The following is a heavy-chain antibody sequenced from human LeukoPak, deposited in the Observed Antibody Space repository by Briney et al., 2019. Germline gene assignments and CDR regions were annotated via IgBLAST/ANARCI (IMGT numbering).Heavy chain of an antibody. D-gene: IGHD2-2*02. V-gene: IGHV1-2*02. CDR1: GYTFTGYY. CDR3: ARLDIVVVPAAIRIGPPQDY. CDR2: INPNSGGT. Sequence: ASVKVSCKASGYTFTGYYMHWVRQAPGQGLEWMGWINPNSGGTNYAQKFQGRVTMTRDTSISTAYMELSRLRSDDTAVYYCARLDIVVVPAAIRIGPPQDYWGQGTLVTVSS. J-gene: IGHJ4*02.